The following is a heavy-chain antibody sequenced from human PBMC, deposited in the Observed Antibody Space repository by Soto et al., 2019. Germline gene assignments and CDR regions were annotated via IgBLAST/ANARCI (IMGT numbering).Heavy chain of an antibody. CDR1: GGSISSSSYY. CDR3: ARRRSSGWSDD. CDR2: IYYSGST. Sequence: PSETLSLTCTVSGGSISSSSYYWGWIRQPPGKGLEWIGSIYYSGSTYYNPSLKSRVTISVDTSKNQFSLKLSSVTAADTAVYYCARRRSSGWSDDWGQGTLVTVSS. V-gene: IGHV4-39*01. D-gene: IGHD6-19*01. J-gene: IGHJ4*02.